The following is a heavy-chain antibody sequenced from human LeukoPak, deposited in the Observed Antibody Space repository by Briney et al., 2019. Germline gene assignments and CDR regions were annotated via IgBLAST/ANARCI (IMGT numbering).Heavy chain of an antibody. J-gene: IGHJ5*02. CDR2: ISGSGGST. D-gene: IGHD5-18*01. V-gene: IGHV3-23*01. CDR3: AKLLGRYGYWYWFDP. Sequence: TGGSLRLSCAASGFTFSSYAMSWVRQAPGKGLEWVSAISGSGGSTYYADSVKGRFTISRDNSKNTLYLQMNSLRAEDTAVYYCAKLLGRYGYWYWFDPWGQGILVTVSS. CDR1: GFTFSSYA.